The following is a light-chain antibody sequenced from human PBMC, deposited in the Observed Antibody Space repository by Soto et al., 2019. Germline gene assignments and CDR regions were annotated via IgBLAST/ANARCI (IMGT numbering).Light chain of an antibody. J-gene: IGLJ2*01. V-gene: IGLV1-44*01. CDR2: GND. CDR3: AAWDDSLNGVV. Sequence: QSVLTQPPSASGTPGQRVTISCSGSSSNIGGNIVNWYQQLPGTAPKLLIFGNDQRPSWVPDRFSGSKSGTSASLAISGLQSEDVANYYCAAWDDSLNGVVFGGGTKLTVL. CDR1: SSNIGGNI.